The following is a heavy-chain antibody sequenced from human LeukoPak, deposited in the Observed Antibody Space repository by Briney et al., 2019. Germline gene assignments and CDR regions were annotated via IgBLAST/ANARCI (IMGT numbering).Heavy chain of an antibody. CDR2: IKSKVDGETT. CDR3: NTGGYYFDY. Sequence: GGSLRLSCAGSGFTFSNAWMNWVRQAPGKGLEWVGRIKSKVDGETTDYAAPVKGRFTISRDDSINTVHLQMNSLKTEDTATYYCNTGGYYFDYWGQGTLVTVSS. V-gene: IGHV3-15*01. CDR1: GFTFSNAW. D-gene: IGHD3-10*01. J-gene: IGHJ4*02.